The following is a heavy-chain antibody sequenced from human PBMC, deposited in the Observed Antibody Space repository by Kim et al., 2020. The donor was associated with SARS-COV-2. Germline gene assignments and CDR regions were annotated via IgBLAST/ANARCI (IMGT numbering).Heavy chain of an antibody. CDR3: ARADPSSSWNYYYYYYMD. V-gene: IGHV4-34*01. CDR2: INHSGST. CDR1: GGSFSGYY. D-gene: IGHD6-13*01. J-gene: IGHJ6*03. Sequence: SETLSLTCAVYGGSFSGYYWSWIRQPPGKGLEWIGEINHSGSTNYNPSLKSRVTISVDTSKNQFSLKLSSVTAADTAVYYCARADPSSSWNYYYYYYMD.